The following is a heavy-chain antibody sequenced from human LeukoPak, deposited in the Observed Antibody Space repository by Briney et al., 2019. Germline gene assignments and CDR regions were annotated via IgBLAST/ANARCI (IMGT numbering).Heavy chain of an antibody. Sequence: SQTLSLTCTVSGASSSSGDQYWNWIRQSPGKGLEWIGSIHPSGRSYNNPSLESRVTISIDTSKNQFSLNLNSVTAADTAVYFCSRGLDSRKLGYWGQGTLVTVSS. CDR1: GASSSSGDQY. CDR3: SRGLDSRKLGY. CDR2: IHPSGRS. J-gene: IGHJ4*02. D-gene: IGHD3-22*01. V-gene: IGHV4-31*03.